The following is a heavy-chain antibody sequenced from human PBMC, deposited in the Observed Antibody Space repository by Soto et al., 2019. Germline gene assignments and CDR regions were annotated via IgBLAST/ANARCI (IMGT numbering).Heavy chain of an antibody. Sequence: PGESLKISCKGSGYSFTSYWIGWVRQMPGKGLEWMGIIYPGDSDTRYSPSFQGQVTISADKSISTAYLQWSSLKASDTAMYYCARTSAAGKYYDGMDVWGQGTTVTVS. D-gene: IGHD6-13*01. J-gene: IGHJ6*02. CDR2: IYPGDSDT. V-gene: IGHV5-51*01. CDR1: GYSFTSYW. CDR3: ARTSAAGKYYDGMDV.